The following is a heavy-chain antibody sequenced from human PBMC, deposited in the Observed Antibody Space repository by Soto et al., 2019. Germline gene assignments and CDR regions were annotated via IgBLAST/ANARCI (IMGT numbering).Heavy chain of an antibody. D-gene: IGHD5-12*01. CDR3: AHIDPEIVTVGGHGGFDY. J-gene: IGHJ4*02. Sequence: SGPTLVNPPQTLTLTCTFSGFSLTSGVGVGWIRQPPGKALEWLALIYWDDDKRYSPSLKNRLTITKDTSKNQVVLTMTNVGPVDTATYFCAHIDPEIVTVGGHGGFDYWGQGTLSPSP. CDR2: IYWDDDK. CDR1: GFSLTSGVG. V-gene: IGHV2-5*02.